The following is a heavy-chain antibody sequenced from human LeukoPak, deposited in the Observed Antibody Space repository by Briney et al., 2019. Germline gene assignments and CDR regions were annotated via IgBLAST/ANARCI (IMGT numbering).Heavy chain of an antibody. Sequence: SETLSLTCAVYGVSFSGYYWSWIRQPPGKGLEWIGEINHSGSTNYNPSLKSRVTISVDTSKNQFSLKLSSVTAAGTAVYYCARAPAYGGKDYWGQGTLVTVSS. V-gene: IGHV4-34*01. J-gene: IGHJ4*02. CDR2: INHSGST. D-gene: IGHD4-23*01. CDR1: GVSFSGYY. CDR3: ARAPAYGGKDY.